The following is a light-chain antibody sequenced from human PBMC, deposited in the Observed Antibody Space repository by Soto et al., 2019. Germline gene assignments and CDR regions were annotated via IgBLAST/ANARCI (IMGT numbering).Light chain of an antibody. Sequence: EIVLTQSPATLSLSPGEGATLSCRASQTVSNFLAWYQQKPGQAPRLLIYDASTRATGIPARFSGSGSGTEFTLTISDLQSEDFAVYYCQQYSIWRTFGQGTKVDIK. V-gene: IGKV3-15*01. CDR2: DAS. CDR1: QTVSNF. CDR3: QQYSIWRT. J-gene: IGKJ1*01.